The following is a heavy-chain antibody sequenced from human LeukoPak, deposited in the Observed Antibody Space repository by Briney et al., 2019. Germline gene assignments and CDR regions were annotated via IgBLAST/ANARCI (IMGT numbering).Heavy chain of an antibody. D-gene: IGHD1-26*01. V-gene: IGHV3-21*01. CDR3: ARDTGAQYAFDI. J-gene: IGHJ3*02. Sequence: GGSLRLSCAASGFTFSSYSMNWVRQAPGKGLEWVSSISSSSSYIYYADSVKGRFTISRDNAKNSLYQQMNSLRAEDTAVYYCARDTGAQYAFDIWGQGTMVTVSS. CDR1: GFTFSSYS. CDR2: ISSSSSYI.